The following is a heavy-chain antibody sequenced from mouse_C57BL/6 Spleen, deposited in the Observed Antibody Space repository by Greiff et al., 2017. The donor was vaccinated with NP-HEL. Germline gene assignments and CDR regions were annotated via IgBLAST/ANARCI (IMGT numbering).Heavy chain of an antibody. CDR3: ARGYSNYVLAY. Sequence: QVQLQQPGAELVMPGASVKLSCKASGYTFTSYWMHWVKQRPGQGLEWIGEIDPSDSYTNYNQQFKGKSTLTVDKSSSTAYMQLSSLTSEDSAVYYCARGYSNYVLAYWGQGTLVTVSA. D-gene: IGHD2-5*01. V-gene: IGHV1-69*01. CDR1: GYTFTSYW. CDR2: IDPSDSYT. J-gene: IGHJ3*01.